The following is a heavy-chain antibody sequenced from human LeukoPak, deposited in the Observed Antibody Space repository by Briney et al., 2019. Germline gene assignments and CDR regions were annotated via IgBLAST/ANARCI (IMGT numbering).Heavy chain of an antibody. Sequence: SETLSLTCTVSGGSISSSSYYWGWIRQPPGKGLEWVGSIYYSGSTYYNPSLKSRVTISVDTSKNQFSLKLSSVTAADTAVYYCARGGSSSWSLNWFDPWGQGTLVTVSS. CDR1: GGSISSSSYY. J-gene: IGHJ5*02. D-gene: IGHD6-13*01. CDR3: ARGGSSSWSLNWFDP. V-gene: IGHV4-39*01. CDR2: IYYSGST.